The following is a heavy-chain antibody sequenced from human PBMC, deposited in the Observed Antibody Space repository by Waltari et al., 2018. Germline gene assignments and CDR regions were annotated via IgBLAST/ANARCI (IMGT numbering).Heavy chain of an antibody. CDR1: GDSLSHYY. D-gene: IGHD6-13*01. CDR2: INYRGDT. V-gene: IGHV4-34*02. Sequence: QVHLQQWGAGLLKPSETLSLTCAVYGDSLSHYYWNWIRQPPGRGLEWIGEINYRGDTNSNPSLKSRVTISVDTSKNQFSLKLSSVTAADTAVYYCASFSSWYRVVDYWGQGTLVTVSS. J-gene: IGHJ4*02. CDR3: ASFSSWYRVVDY.